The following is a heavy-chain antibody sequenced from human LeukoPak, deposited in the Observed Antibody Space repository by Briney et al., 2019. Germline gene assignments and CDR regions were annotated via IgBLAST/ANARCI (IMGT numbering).Heavy chain of an antibody. CDR1: GFTFSSYE. D-gene: IGHD6-6*01. CDR2: ISSSGGTI. CDR3: ARMRPELDY. J-gene: IGHJ4*02. V-gene: IGHV3-48*03. Sequence: GGSLRLSCAASGFTFSSYEMNWVCQAPGKGLEWISYISSSGGTIYYADSVKGRFTISRDNAKNSVYLQMNSLRAEDTAVYYCARMRPELDYWGQGTLVTVSS.